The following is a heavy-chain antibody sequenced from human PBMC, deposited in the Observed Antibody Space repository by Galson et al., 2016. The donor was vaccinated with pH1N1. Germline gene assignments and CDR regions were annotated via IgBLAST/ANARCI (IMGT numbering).Heavy chain of an antibody. Sequence: SETLSLTCTVSGFSISNSGYFWGWVRQTPGKGLEWLGSMYFTGDIHHNPSLKSRVTISADRPKNQYFLDLNSVTAADTAVYYCARDRGQWDIDCWGQGTLVTVSS. CDR2: MYFTGDI. D-gene: IGHD1-26*01. V-gene: IGHV4-39*07. J-gene: IGHJ4*02. CDR1: GFSISNSGYF. CDR3: ARDRGQWDIDC.